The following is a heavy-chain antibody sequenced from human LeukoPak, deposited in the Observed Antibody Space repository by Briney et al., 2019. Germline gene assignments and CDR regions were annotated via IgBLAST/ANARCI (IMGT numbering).Heavy chain of an antibody. V-gene: IGHV3-23*01. J-gene: IGHJ4*02. Sequence: GGSLRLSCAASGFIFSSYAMRWVRQAPGKGLEWVSGISGSGGSTYYADSVKGRFTISRDNAKNSLYLQMNSLRAEDTAVYYCARSGYHYDSSGYYYGYYFDYWGQGTLVTVSS. CDR2: ISGSGGST. CDR1: GFIFSSYA. D-gene: IGHD3-22*01. CDR3: ARSGYHYDSSGYYYGYYFDY.